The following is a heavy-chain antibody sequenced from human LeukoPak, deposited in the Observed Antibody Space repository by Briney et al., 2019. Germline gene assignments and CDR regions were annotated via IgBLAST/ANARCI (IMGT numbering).Heavy chain of an antibody. D-gene: IGHD5-12*01. V-gene: IGHV3-30*01. Sequence: GGSLRLSCAASGFTFSSYAMHWVRQAPGKGLEWVAVISYDGSNKYYAGSVKGRFTISRDNSKNTLYLQMNSLRAEDTAVYYCARDGGYSGYDPHFDYWGQGTLVTVSS. CDR2: ISYDGSNK. J-gene: IGHJ4*02. CDR3: ARDGGYSGYDPHFDY. CDR1: GFTFSSYA.